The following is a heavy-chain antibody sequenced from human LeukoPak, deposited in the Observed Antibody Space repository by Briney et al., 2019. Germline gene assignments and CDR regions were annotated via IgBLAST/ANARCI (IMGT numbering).Heavy chain of an antibody. J-gene: IGHJ4*02. Sequence: DSVKVSCKASGYTFTGYDMHWVRQAPGQGLEWVGWINPNTGGTNYAQRFQGRVTMTGDTSISTAYMELSRLRSDDTAVYYCARDFEYNSATYYFDYWGQGTLVTVSS. CDR1: GYTFTGYD. V-gene: IGHV1-2*02. CDR3: ARDFEYNSATYYFDY. CDR2: INPNTGGT. D-gene: IGHD6-6*01.